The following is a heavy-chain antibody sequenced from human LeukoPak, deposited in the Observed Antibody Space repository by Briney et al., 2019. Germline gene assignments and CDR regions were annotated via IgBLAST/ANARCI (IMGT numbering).Heavy chain of an antibody. CDR2: IYTSGST. Sequence: SQTLSLTCTVSGGSISSGSYYWSWIRQPAGKGLEWIGRIYTSGSTNYDPSLKSRVTISVDTSKNQFSLKLSSVTAADTAAYYCAREPVEQQLVGYPDYWGQGTLVTVSS. V-gene: IGHV4-61*02. CDR3: AREPVEQQLVGYPDY. D-gene: IGHD6-13*01. J-gene: IGHJ4*02. CDR1: GGSISSGSYY.